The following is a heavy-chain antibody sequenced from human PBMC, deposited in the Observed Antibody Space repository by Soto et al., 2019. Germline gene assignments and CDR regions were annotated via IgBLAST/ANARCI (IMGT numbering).Heavy chain of an antibody. V-gene: IGHV4-59*08. CDR1: GGSISSYY. D-gene: IGHD3-16*01. CDR3: ARLWGYYFDY. J-gene: IGHJ4*02. CDR2: IYYSGGT. Sequence: QVQLQESGPGLVKPSETLSLTCTVSGGSISSYYWSWIRQPPGKGLEWIGYIYYSGGTNYNPPLNRRATIPVDTSKNQFALKLSSVTAADTAVYYCARLWGYYFDYWGQGTLVTVSS.